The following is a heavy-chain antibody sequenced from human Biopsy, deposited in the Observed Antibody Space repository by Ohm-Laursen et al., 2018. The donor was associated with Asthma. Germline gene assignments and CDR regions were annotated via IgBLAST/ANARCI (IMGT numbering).Heavy chain of an antibody. V-gene: IGHV3-30*03. CDR2: ISYDGSNK. CDR1: GFTFSSYG. CDR3: ARGQKSAGDRWFDP. J-gene: IGHJ5*02. Sequence: SLRLSCTAPGFTFSSYGMHWVRQAPGKGLEWVAVISYDGSNKYYADSVKGRFTISRDNSKNTLYLQMNSLRAEDTAVYYCARGQKSAGDRWFDPWGQGTLVTVSS. D-gene: IGHD6-13*01.